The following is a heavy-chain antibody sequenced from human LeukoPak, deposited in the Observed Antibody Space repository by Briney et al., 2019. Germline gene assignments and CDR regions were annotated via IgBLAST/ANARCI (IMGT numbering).Heavy chain of an antibody. J-gene: IGHJ4*02. V-gene: IGHV5-51*01. CDR2: IYPGDSDT. D-gene: IGHD2-2*01. CDR3: ARLKKHCSSTSCPSYYFDY. CDR1: GYSFTSYW. Sequence: GESLKISCKGSGYSFTSYWIGWVRQMPGKGLEWMGIIYPGDSDTRYSPSFQGQVTISADKSISTAYLQWSSLKASDTAMYYCARLKKHCSSTSCPSYYFDYWGQGTLVTVSS.